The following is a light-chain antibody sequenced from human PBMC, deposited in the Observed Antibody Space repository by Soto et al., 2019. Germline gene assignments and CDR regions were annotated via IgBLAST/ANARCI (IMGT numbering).Light chain of an antibody. J-gene: IGKJ5*01. CDR1: QSVSSK. CDR3: QQYDSTPIT. CDR2: GAS. V-gene: IGKV3-20*01. Sequence: EIVLTQSPATLSVSPGEGATLSCRASQSVSSKLAWYQQKPGQAPSLLIYGASRRATGIPDRFSGSGSGTDFTLTISRLEPEDFAVYYCQQYDSTPITFGQGTRLEIK.